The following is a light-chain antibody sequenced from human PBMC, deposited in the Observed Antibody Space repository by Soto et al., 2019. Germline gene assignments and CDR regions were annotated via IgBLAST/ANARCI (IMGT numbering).Light chain of an antibody. CDR1: QSISSW. V-gene: IGKV1-5*03. Sequence: DIQMTQSPSTLSASVGDRVTITCRASQSISSWLAWYQQKPGKAPKLLIYKASSLESGVPSRFSGSGSWTEFTLTISSLQPDDFATYYCQQYNSYPWTCGQGTKVEI. CDR2: KAS. CDR3: QQYNSYPWT. J-gene: IGKJ1*01.